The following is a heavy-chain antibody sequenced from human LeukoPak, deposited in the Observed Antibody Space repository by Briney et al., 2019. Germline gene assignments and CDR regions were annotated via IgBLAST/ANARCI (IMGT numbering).Heavy chain of an antibody. D-gene: IGHD2-2*01. CDR3: ARTVVPAAPGAFDI. J-gene: IGHJ3*02. V-gene: IGHV4-61*02. CDR2: INTSGTT. Sequence: IPSQTLSLTCTVSGASISSGNYYWSWIRQPAGKGLEWIGRINTSGTTNYNPSLKSRVTISVDKSKNQFSLKLSSVTAADTAVYSCARTVVPAAPGAFDIWGQGTMVTVSS. CDR1: GASISSGNYY.